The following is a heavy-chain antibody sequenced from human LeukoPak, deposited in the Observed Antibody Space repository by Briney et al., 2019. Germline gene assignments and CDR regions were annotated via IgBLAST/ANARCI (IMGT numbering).Heavy chain of an antibody. CDR2: IYYSGST. Sequence: SETLSLTCTVSGGSISSYYWSWIRQPPGKGLEWIGYIYYSGSTNYNPSLKSRVTISVDTSKNQFSLKLSSVTAADTAVYYCARSDYYYGPQYFQHWGQGTLVTVSS. J-gene: IGHJ1*01. CDR1: GGSISSYY. CDR3: ARSDYYYGPQYFQH. V-gene: IGHV4-59*01. D-gene: IGHD3-10*01.